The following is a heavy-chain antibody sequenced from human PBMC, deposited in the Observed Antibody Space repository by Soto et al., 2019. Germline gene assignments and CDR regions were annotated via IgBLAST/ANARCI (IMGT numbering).Heavy chain of an antibody. D-gene: IGHD1-26*01. J-gene: IGHJ5*02. Sequence: QVQLVQSGAEVKKPGASVKVSCKASGYSFTRYDIIWVRQAPGQGLEWMGWISGDNGKTKYAQKIQGRVTMTTDTSTNTGYMELSNLRSDDTAVYYCARWISGDYSDWIDPWGQGTLVTVSS. CDR1: GYSFTRYD. CDR2: ISGDNGKT. V-gene: IGHV1-18*04. CDR3: ARWISGDYSDWIDP.